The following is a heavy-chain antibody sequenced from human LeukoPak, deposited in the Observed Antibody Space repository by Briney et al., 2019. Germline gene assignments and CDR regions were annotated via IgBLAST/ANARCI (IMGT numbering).Heavy chain of an antibody. CDR1: GYTFTSYY. J-gene: IGHJ4*02. D-gene: IGHD5-18*01. CDR3: ARDTWIQLPTSDDSDY. V-gene: IGHV1-46*01. Sequence: GASVKVSCKASGYTFTSYYMHWVRQAPGQGLEWMGIINPSGGSTSYAQKFQGRVTMTRDTSTSTVYMELSSLRSEDTAVYYCARDTWIQLPTSDDSDYWGQGTLVTVSS. CDR2: INPSGGST.